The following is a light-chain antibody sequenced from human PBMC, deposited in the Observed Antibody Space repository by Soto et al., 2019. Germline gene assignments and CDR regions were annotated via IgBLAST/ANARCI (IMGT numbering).Light chain of an antibody. Sequence: DIVMTQSPDSLAVSLGERATIYCKSSQSVLYSSSNKNYLAWYQQKPGQPPKLLIYWASTRESGVPDRFSGSGSGTDFTLTISSLQAEDVAVYYCQQYYSTPYTFGQGTKLEIK. CDR2: WAS. J-gene: IGKJ2*01. CDR3: QQYYSTPYT. V-gene: IGKV4-1*01. CDR1: QSVLYSSSNKNY.